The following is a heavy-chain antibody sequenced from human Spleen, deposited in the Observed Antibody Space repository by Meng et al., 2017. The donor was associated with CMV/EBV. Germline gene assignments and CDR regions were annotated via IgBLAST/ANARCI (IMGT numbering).Heavy chain of an antibody. Sequence: GGSLRLSCAASGFTFSTYRMSWVRQAPGKGLEWVTRIRDSDGTKSYADSVKGRFTISRYISQSMLYLQMNSLRAEDTAVYYCVKGATLGVTAPDYWGQGTLVTVSS. CDR2: IRDSDGTK. CDR1: GFTFSTYR. V-gene: IGHV3-23*01. CDR3: VKGATLGVTAPDY. D-gene: IGHD3-3*01. J-gene: IGHJ4*02.